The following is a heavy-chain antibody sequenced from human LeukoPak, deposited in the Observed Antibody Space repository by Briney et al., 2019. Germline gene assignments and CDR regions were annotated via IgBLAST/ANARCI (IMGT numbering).Heavy chain of an antibody. V-gene: IGHV4-61*02. D-gene: IGHD2-21*01. CDR1: DYSISSNYY. CDR3: ARGLHPYSESPIRDDAFDV. CDR2: IYTSGST. Sequence: NPSETLSLTCVVSDYSISSNYYWGWIRQPAGKGLEWIGRIYTSGSTNYNPSLKSRVTISVDTSKNQFSLKLSSVTAADTAVYYCARGLHPYSESPIRDDAFDVWGPGTRVIVSS. J-gene: IGHJ3*01.